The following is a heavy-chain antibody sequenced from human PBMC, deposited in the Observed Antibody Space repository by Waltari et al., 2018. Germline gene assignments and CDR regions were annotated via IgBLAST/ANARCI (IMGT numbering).Heavy chain of an antibody. J-gene: IGHJ6*03. Sequence: QVQLQESGPGLVKSSETLSLTCTVSGGSISSYYWSWIRQPAGKGLEWIGRIYTSGSTNYNPSLKSRVTMSVDTSKNQFSLKLSSVTAADTAVYYCASLAYSNYYYYYYMDVWGKGTTVTVSS. V-gene: IGHV4-4*07. CDR2: IYTSGST. CDR1: GGSISSYY. CDR3: ASLAYSNYYYYYYMDV. D-gene: IGHD4-4*01.